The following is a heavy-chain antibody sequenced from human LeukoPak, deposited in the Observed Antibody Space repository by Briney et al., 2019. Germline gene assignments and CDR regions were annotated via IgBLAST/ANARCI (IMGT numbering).Heavy chain of an antibody. J-gene: IGHJ3*02. Sequence: GGSLRLSCAASGFTFSIYGMSCVRQAPGKGLEWVSAISGRGGSTYYADSVKGRFTISRDNSKNTLYLQMNSLRAEDTAVYYCAKDPGYDFWSGYYTAFDIWGQGTMVTVSS. D-gene: IGHD3-3*01. CDR1: GFTFSIYG. CDR2: ISGRGGST. V-gene: IGHV3-23*01. CDR3: AKDPGYDFWSGYYTAFDI.